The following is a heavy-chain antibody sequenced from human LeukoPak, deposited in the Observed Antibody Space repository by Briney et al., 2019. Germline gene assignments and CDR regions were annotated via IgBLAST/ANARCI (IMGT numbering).Heavy chain of an antibody. J-gene: IGHJ4*02. CDR2: IYYSGST. Sequence: PSETLSLTCTVSGGSISSSSYYWGWIRQPPGKGLEWIGSIYYSGSTYYNPSLKSRVTISVDTSKNQFSLKLSSVTAADTAVYYCARLNNDFWSGEQLFDYWGQGTLVTVSS. CDR1: GGSISSSSYY. D-gene: IGHD3-3*01. CDR3: ARLNNDFWSGEQLFDY. V-gene: IGHV4-39*01.